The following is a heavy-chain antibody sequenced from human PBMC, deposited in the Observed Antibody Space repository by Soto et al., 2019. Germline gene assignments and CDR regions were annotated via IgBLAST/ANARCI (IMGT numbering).Heavy chain of an antibody. CDR1: GGSISSGDYY. CDR3: ARNDYGDQKPPFPDY. J-gene: IGHJ4*02. V-gene: IGHV4-30-4*01. D-gene: IGHD4-17*01. Sequence: QVQLQESGPGLVKPSQTLSLTCTVSGGSISSGDYYWSWIRQPPGKGLAWIGYIYYSGSTYYNPSLKSRVTISVDTSKNQFSRKLSSVTAADTAVYYCARNDYGDQKPPFPDYWGQGTLVTVSS. CDR2: IYYSGST.